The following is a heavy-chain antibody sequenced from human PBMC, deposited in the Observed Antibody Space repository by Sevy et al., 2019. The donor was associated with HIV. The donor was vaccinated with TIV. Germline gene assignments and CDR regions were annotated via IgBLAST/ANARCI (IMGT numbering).Heavy chain of an antibody. CDR3: ARHKDYDFWSGYSLGMDV. V-gene: IGHV3-21*01. CDR2: ISSSSSSYI. CDR1: GFTFSSYS. Sequence: GGSLRLSCAASGFTFSSYSMNWVRQAPGKGLEWVSSISSSSSSYIYYADSVKGRFTISRDNAKNSLYLQMNSLRAEDTAVYYCARHKDYDFWSGYSLGMDVWGQGTTVTVSS. J-gene: IGHJ6*02. D-gene: IGHD3-3*01.